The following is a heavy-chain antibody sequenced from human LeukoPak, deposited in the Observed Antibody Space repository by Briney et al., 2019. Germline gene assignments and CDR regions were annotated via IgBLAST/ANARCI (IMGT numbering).Heavy chain of an antibody. CDR1: GFTFDDYA. Sequence: GRSLRLSCAASGFTFDDYAMPWVRQAPGKGLEWVSGISWNSGSIGYADSVKGRFTISRDNAKNSLYLQMNSLRAEDTALYYCAKDFSYSSSSGNNWFDPWGQGTLVTVSS. J-gene: IGHJ5*02. CDR3: AKDFSYSSSSGNNWFDP. V-gene: IGHV3-9*01. D-gene: IGHD6-6*01. CDR2: ISWNSGSI.